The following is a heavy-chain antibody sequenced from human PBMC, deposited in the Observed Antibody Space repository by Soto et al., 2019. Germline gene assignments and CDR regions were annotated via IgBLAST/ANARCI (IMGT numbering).Heavy chain of an antibody. CDR2: IIPLFGTT. CDR1: GGTFNTYG. Sequence: QVHLVQSGAEVKKPGSSVKVSCRASGGTFNTYGFNWVRQAPGQGLEWMGGIIPLFGTTTYAQNFQGRVTIIADQSTTTAYMEMSGLTSEDTAVYFCARGGELAGWMPFDSWCQGTLVTGSS. V-gene: IGHV1-69*01. CDR3: ARGGELAGWMPFDS. D-gene: IGHD6-19*01. J-gene: IGHJ4*02.